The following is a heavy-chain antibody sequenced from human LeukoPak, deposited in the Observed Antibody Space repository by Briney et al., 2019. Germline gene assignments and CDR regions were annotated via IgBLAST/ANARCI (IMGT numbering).Heavy chain of an antibody. CDR2: INHSGST. J-gene: IGHJ4*02. CDR1: GGSFSGYY. D-gene: IGHD6-19*01. CDR3: ARTKQWLVPMEIDY. Sequence: SETLSLTCAVYGGSFSGYYWSWIRQPPGKGLEWIREINHSGSTNYNPSLKSRVTISVDTSKNQFSLKLSSVTAADTAVYYCARTKQWLVPMEIDYWGQGTLVTVSS. V-gene: IGHV4-34*01.